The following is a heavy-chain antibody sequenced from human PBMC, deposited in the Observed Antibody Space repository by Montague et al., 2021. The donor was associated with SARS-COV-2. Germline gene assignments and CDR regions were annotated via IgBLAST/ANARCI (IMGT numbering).Heavy chain of an antibody. CDR2: IFVTGGT. CDR3: AGAFGSSFDF. CDR1: FGSVKNYF. V-gene: IGHV4-4*07. D-gene: IGHD6-13*01. J-gene: IGHJ4*02. Sequence: SETLSLTCTVSFGSVKNYFWSWIRQPVGKGLEWIGRIFVTGGTKYTPSLKSRVTMSLDTSKNQFSLKLRSVTAADTAIYYCAGAFGSSFDFWGRGILVAVSS.